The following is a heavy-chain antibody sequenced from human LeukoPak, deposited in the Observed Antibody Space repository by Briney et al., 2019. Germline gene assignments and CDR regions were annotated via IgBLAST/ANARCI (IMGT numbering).Heavy chain of an antibody. CDR2: IYYSGST. V-gene: IGHV4-59*08. Sequence: PSETLSLTCTVSGGSISSYYWSWIRQPPGKGLEWIGYIYYSGSTNYNPSLKSRVTISVDTSKNQFSLKLSSVTAADTAVYYCARRRGYSSDYWGQGTLVTVSS. J-gene: IGHJ4*02. D-gene: IGHD5-18*01. CDR1: GGSISSYY. CDR3: ARRRGYSSDY.